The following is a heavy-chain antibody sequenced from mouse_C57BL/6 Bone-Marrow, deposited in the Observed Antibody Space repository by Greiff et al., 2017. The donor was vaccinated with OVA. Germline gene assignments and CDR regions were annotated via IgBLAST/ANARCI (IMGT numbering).Heavy chain of an antibody. D-gene: IGHD2-5*01. J-gene: IGHJ2*01. CDR1: GYTFTDYE. Sequence: VQLQQSGAELVRPGASVTLSCKASGYTFTDYEMHWVKQTPVHGLEWIGAIDPETGGTAYNQKFKGKAILTADKSSSTAYMELRSLTSEDSAVDYCTRSYNNYGDFDSCGQGTTRTVSS. V-gene: IGHV1-15*01. CDR2: IDPETGGT. CDR3: TRSYNNYGDFDS.